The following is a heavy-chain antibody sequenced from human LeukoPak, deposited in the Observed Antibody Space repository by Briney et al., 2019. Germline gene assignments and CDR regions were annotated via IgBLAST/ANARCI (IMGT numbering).Heavy chain of an antibody. D-gene: IGHD3-22*01. J-gene: IGHJ4*02. CDR3: ARGSRNYYDSSGYYYY. CDR1: GYTFTSYT. V-gene: IGHV1-3*03. Sequence: GASVKVSCKASGYTFTSYTIHWVRQAPGQRLEWMGWINAGNGNTKYSQEFQDRVTITRDTSASTAYMELSSLRAEDMAVYYCARGSRNYYDSSGYYYYWGQGTLVTVSS. CDR2: INAGNGNT.